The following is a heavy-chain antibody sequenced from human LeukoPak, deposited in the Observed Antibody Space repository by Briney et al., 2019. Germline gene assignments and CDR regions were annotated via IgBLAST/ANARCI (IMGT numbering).Heavy chain of an antibody. CDR3: ARLGTTHAASWFDP. Sequence: SETLSLTCAVYGGSFSGYYWGWIRQPPGKGLEWIGSIYYSGSTYYNPSLKSRVTISVDTSKNQFSLKLSSVTAADTAVYYCARLGTTHAASWFDPWGQGTLVTVSS. V-gene: IGHV4-39*01. CDR2: IYYSGST. J-gene: IGHJ5*02. CDR1: GGSFSGYY. D-gene: IGHD4-11*01.